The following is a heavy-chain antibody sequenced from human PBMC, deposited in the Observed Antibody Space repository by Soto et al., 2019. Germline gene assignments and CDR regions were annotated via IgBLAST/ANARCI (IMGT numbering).Heavy chain of an antibody. CDR1: GFTFSSYG. V-gene: IGHV3-30*18. CDR2: ISYDGSNK. D-gene: IGHD1-26*01. J-gene: IGHJ6*02. CDR3: AKDRPSGSRPYYYGMEV. Sequence: QVQLVESGGGVVQPGRSLRLSCAASGFTFSSYGMHWVRQAPGKGLEWVAVISYDGSNKYYADSVKGRFTISRDNSKNTLYLQMTSLRAEDTAVYYCAKDRPSGSRPYYYGMEVWGQGTTVTVSS.